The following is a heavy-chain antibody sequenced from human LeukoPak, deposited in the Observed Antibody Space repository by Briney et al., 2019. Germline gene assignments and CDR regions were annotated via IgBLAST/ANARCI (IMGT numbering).Heavy chain of an antibody. CDR1: AFTFRSYW. CDR2: INQDGSEK. J-gene: IGHJ4*02. D-gene: IGHD2-2*01. CDR3: ARDLVVVPATIDY. V-gene: IGHV3-7*01. Sequence: GGSLRLSCAASAFTFRSYWMSWVRQAPGKGLEWVANINQDGSEKYYVDSVKGRFTISRDNAKNSLYLQMNSLRAEDTAVYYCARDLVVVPATIDYWGQGTLVTVSS.